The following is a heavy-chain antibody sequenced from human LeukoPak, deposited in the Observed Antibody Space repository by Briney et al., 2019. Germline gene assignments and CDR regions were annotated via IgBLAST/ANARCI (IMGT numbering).Heavy chain of an antibody. CDR2: INPNSGGT. CDR3: LIGCSGGSCYEQPDY. CDR1: GYTFTGYY. D-gene: IGHD2-15*01. Sequence: ASVKVSCKASGYTFTGYYVHWVRQAPGQGLEWMGRINPNSGGTNYAQKFQGRVTMTRDTSISTAYMELSRLRSDDTAVYYCLIGCSGGSCYEQPDYWGQGTLVTVSS. J-gene: IGHJ4*02. V-gene: IGHV1-2*06.